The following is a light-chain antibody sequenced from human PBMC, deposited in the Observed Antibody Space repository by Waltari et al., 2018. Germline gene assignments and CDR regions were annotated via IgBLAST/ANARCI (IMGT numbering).Light chain of an antibody. J-gene: IGKJ1*01. CDR2: GAS. CDR3: QQYNNWPQT. CDR1: QSVSSK. V-gene: IGKV3-15*01. Sequence: EIVMTQSPATLSVSPGERATLSCRASQSVSSKLAWYQQKPGQAPRLLIYGASTRATGIPAWFSGSGSGTEFTLTITSLQSEDFAVYFCQQYNNWPQTFGQGTKVEIK.